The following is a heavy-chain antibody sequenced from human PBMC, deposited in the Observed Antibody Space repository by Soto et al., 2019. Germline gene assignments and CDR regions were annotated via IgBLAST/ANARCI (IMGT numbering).Heavy chain of an antibody. J-gene: IGHJ4*02. CDR1: GGTFSSYT. CDR3: ARERYSGSYDVGYCDY. D-gene: IGHD1-26*01. V-gene: IGHV1-69*08. Sequence: QVQLVQSGAEVKKPGSSVKVSCKASGGTFSSYTISWVRQAPGQGLEWMGRIIPILGIANYAQKFQGRVTITXXKXTXXAYMEQSSLRSEDTAVYYCARERYSGSYDVGYCDYWGQGTLVTLSS. CDR2: IIPILGIA.